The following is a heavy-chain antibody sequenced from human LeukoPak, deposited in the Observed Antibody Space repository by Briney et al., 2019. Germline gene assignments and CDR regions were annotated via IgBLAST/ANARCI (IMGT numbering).Heavy chain of an antibody. CDR3: AKMRRCWGLFDS. D-gene: IGHD3-16*01. J-gene: IGHJ4*02. Sequence: GGSLRLSCAASGFSFSTYAMSWVRQAPGKGLEWVSHISGSGGATYYADSVRGRFTFSRDNSKNTVSLQMNSLSAEDTAIYYCAKMRRCWGLFDSWGQGILVTVSS. V-gene: IGHV3-23*01. CDR1: GFSFSTYA. CDR2: ISGSGGAT.